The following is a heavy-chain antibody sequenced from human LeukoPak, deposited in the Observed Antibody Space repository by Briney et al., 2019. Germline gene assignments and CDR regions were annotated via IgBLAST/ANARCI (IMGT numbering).Heavy chain of an antibody. CDR1: GYAFTSYG. CDR3: ARGWETTNYMDV. D-gene: IGHD1-26*01. J-gene: IGHJ6*03. V-gene: IGHV1-18*01. Sequence: ASVKVSCKASGYAFTSYGISWVRQAPGQGLEWMGWISAYNGNTNYAQKLQGRVTMTTDTSTSTAFMELRSLRSDDTAVYYCARGWETTNYMDVWGKGTTVTVSS. CDR2: ISAYNGNT.